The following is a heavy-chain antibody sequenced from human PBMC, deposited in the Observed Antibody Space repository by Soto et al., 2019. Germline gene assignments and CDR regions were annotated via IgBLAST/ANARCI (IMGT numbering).Heavy chain of an antibody. CDR1: GGSISSDY. CDR2: FYTSGST. D-gene: IGHD1-26*01. J-gene: IGHJ6*02. CDR3: AREHWELPYYYYGMDV. V-gene: IGHV4-4*07. Sequence: SETLSLTCTVSGGSISSDYWSWIRLPAGKGLEWIGRFYTSGSTNYNPSLRSRVTMSEDTSKNQFSLKLSSVTAADTAVYYCAREHWELPYYYYGMDVWGQGTTVTVSS.